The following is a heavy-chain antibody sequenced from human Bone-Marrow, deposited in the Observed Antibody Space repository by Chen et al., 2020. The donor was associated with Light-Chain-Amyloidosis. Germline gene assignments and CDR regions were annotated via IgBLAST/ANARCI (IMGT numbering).Heavy chain of an antibody. J-gene: IGHJ3*01. CDR2: ISQNGLNS. CDR3: ASEGIGVTDRRADV. V-gene: IGHV3-11*01. Sequence: QENVVESGGGLVKAGGSLRLSCATSGFRLSCSDYYMSWIRQAAGKGLVWVSSISQNGLNSEYAQSVQGRLTLSTDNANHVLFLQTYSLRPEDTGIYYCASEGIGVTDRRADVWGQGPKVTVS. CDR1: GFRLSCSDYY. D-gene: IGHD6-13*01.